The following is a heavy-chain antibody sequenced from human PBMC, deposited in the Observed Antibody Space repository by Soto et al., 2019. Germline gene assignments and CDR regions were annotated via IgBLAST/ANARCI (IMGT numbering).Heavy chain of an antibody. CDR3: AIRASYYDSSGYFDY. D-gene: IGHD3-22*01. V-gene: IGHV3-74*01. Sequence: HPGGSLRLSCAASGFTFSSYWMHWVRQAPGKRLVWVSRINSDGSSTSYADSVKGRFTISRDNAKNTLYLQMNSLRAEDTAVYYCAIRASYYDSSGYFDYWGQGTLVTVSS. CDR1: GFTFSSYW. CDR2: INSDGSST. J-gene: IGHJ4*02.